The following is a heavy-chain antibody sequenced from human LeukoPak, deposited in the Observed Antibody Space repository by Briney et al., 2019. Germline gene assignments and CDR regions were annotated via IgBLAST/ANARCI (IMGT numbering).Heavy chain of an antibody. J-gene: IGHJ3*02. CDR3: ARDRYCSSTSCSEDAFDI. V-gene: IGHV1-69*05. D-gene: IGHD2-2*01. CDR2: IIPIFGTA. Sequence: SVKVSCKASGGTFSSYAIRWVRQAPGQGLEWVGGIIPIFGTANYAQTFQGRGPITTGESTTTAYMELSSLRPEDTAVYSCARDRYCSSTSCSEDAFDIWGQGTMVTVSS. CDR1: GGTFSSYA.